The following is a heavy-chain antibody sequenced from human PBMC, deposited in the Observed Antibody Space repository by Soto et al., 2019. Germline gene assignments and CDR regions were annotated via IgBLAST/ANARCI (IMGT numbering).Heavy chain of an antibody. CDR1: GYTFTSYA. Sequence: EASVKVSCKASGYTFTSYAMHWVRQAPGQRLERMGWINAGNGNTKYSQKFQGRVTITRDTSASTAYIELSSLRSEDTAVYYCAKEGGLSGSYYISSSYYFDYWGQGTLVTVSS. CDR3: AKEGGLSGSYYISSSYYFDY. D-gene: IGHD1-26*01. J-gene: IGHJ4*02. V-gene: IGHV1-3*01. CDR2: INAGNGNT.